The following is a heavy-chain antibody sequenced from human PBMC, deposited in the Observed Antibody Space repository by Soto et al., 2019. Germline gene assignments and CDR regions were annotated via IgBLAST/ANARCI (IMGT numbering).Heavy chain of an antibody. CDR2: IYYSGST. CDR3: ERRYGYIFDY. V-gene: IGHV4-59*08. CDR1: GGSISSDD. Sequence: SETLXLTCTVFGGSISSDDWSWLRQPPGKGLEWIGYIYYSGSTNYNPSLKSRVTISVDTSKNQFSLKLSSVTAADTAVYYCERRYGYIFDYWGQGTLVIVSS. D-gene: IGHD6-13*01. J-gene: IGHJ4*02.